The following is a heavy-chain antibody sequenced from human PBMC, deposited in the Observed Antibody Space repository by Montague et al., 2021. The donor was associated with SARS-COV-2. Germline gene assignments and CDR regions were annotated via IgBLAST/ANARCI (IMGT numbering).Heavy chain of an antibody. CDR3: ARWGLRVATTETYYYFGMDV. V-gene: IGHV4-4*09. Sequence: SETLSLTCTVSGDSMTGDSMSRYYWSWIRQTPGKGLEWIGYISNSGFTNDNPSLKSRVTTSVDASKSQFSLKLSSVTAADTAVYYCARWGLRVATTETYYYFGMDVWGQGTTVTVSS. D-gene: IGHD5-12*01. CDR1: GDSMTGDSMSRYY. CDR2: ISNSGFT. J-gene: IGHJ6*02.